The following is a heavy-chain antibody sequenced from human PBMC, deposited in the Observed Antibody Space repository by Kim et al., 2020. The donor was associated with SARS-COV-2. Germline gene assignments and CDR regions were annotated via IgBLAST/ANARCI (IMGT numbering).Heavy chain of an antibody. J-gene: IGHJ4*02. CDR3: ANNWNLDN. D-gene: IGHD1-20*01. CDR2: ISASGGNA. Sequence: GGSLRLSCAASRFIYNNYAMSWVRQAPGKGLGWVSAISASGGNAYYADSVKGRFTISRDNSKNTLYLQMNSLRAEDTAVYYCANNWNLDNWGRGTLVTVSS. CDR1: RFIYNNYA. V-gene: IGHV3-23*01.